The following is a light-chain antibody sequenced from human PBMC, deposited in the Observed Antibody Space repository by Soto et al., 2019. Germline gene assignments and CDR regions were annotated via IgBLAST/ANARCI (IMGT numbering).Light chain of an antibody. CDR3: SSYAGSNKVL. CDR1: SSDVGGYKY. J-gene: IGLJ2*01. Sequence: QSALTQPPSASGSAGRTVTISCTGSSSDVGGYKYVSWYQQHPGKAPKLMIYEVSKRPSGVPDRFSGSNSGNTASLTVSGLQAEDASDYYCSSYAGSNKVLFGGGTKLTV. CDR2: EVS. V-gene: IGLV2-8*01.